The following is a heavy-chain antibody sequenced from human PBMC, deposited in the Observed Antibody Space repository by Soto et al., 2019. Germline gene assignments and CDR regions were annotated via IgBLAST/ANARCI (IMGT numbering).Heavy chain of an antibody. V-gene: IGHV1-3*01. Sequence: ASVKVSCKASGYTFTSYAMHWLRQAPGQRLEWMGWINAGNGSTKYSQKFQGRVTITRDTSASTAYMELSSLRSEDTAVYYCARGLRFLEWLSPYYYYYYGMDVWGQGTTVTVSS. CDR2: INAGNGST. CDR1: GYTFTSYA. J-gene: IGHJ6*02. D-gene: IGHD3-3*01. CDR3: ARGLRFLEWLSPYYYYYYGMDV.